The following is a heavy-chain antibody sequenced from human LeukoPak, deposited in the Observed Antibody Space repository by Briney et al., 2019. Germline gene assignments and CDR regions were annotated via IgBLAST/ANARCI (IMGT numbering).Heavy chain of an antibody. CDR2: INSDGSST. Sequence: GGSLRLSCAASGFTFSSYWMHWVRQAPGKGLVWVSRINSDGSSTSYADSVKGRFTISRDNAKNTLYLQMNSLRAEDTAVYYCARGPVGAPLDYWGQGTLVTVSS. D-gene: IGHD1-26*01. V-gene: IGHV3-74*01. CDR1: GFTFSSYW. CDR3: ARGPVGAPLDY. J-gene: IGHJ4*02.